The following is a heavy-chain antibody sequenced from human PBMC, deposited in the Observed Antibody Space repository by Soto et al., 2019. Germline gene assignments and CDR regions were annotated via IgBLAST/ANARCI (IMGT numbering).Heavy chain of an antibody. J-gene: IGHJ4*02. D-gene: IGHD3-16*02. CDR2: ISSSSSTI. CDR3: ARTGDDYIWGSYRYFDY. CDR1: GFTFSSYS. V-gene: IGHV3-48*01. Sequence: HPGGSLRLSCAASGFTFSSYSMNWVRQAPGKGLEWVSYISSSSSTIYYADSVKGRFTISRDNAKNSLYLQMNSLRAEDTAVYYCARTGDDYIWGSYRYFDYWGQGTLVTVSS.